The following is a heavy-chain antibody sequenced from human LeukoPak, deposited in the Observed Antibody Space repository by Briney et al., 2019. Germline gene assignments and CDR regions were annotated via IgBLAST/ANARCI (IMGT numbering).Heavy chain of an antibody. CDR1: GGSFSGYY. J-gene: IGHJ5*02. CDR3: ARAVGDYYGSGSYYNWFDP. D-gene: IGHD3-10*01. CDR2: INHSGST. V-gene: IGHV4-34*01. Sequence: SETLSLTCAVYGGSFSGYYWSWIRQPPGKGLEWIGEINHSGSTNYNPSLKSRVTISVDTSKNQFSPKLSSVTAADTAVYYCARAVGDYYGSGSYYNWFDPWGQGTLVTVSS.